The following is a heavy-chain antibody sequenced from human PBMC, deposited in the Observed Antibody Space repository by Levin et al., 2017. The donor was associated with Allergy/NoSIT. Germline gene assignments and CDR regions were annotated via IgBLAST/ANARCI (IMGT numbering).Heavy chain of an antibody. D-gene: IGHD1-1*01. CDR3: AKEEGYGWFDP. J-gene: IGHJ5*02. Sequence: SCAASGFTFSSYGMHWVRQAPGKGLEWVAVISYDGSNKYYADSVKGRFTISRDNSKNTLYLQMNSLRAEDTAVYYCAKEEGYGWFDPWGQGTLVTVSS. V-gene: IGHV3-30*18. CDR2: ISYDGSNK. CDR1: GFTFSSYG.